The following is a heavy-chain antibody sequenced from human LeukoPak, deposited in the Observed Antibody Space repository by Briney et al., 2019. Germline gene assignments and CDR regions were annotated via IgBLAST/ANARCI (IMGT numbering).Heavy chain of an antibody. J-gene: IGHJ6*03. CDR3: AREVHEYSSSSSGSYYYYMDV. Sequence: GGSLRLSCAASGFTVSSNYMSWVRQAPGKGLEGVSVIYSGGSTYYADSVKGRFTISRDNSRNTLYLQMNSLRAEDTAVYYCAREVHEYSSSSSGSYYYYMDVWGKGTTVTVSS. CDR1: GFTVSSNY. CDR2: IYSGGST. D-gene: IGHD6-6*01. V-gene: IGHV3-66*02.